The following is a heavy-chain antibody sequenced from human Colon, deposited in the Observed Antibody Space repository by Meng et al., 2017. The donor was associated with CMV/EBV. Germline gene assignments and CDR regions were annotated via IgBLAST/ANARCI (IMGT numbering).Heavy chain of an antibody. CDR3: VKSVMAAGITRGFDD. Sequence: GGSLRLSCAASGFTFRSYEMNWVRQAPGKGLEWVSSISSSSGYIFYADSMKGRFTISRDNAKNSLYLQMNSLRADDTAVYYCVKSVMAAGITRGFDDWGQGTLVTVSS. V-gene: IGHV3-21*01. CDR2: ISSSSGYI. J-gene: IGHJ4*02. D-gene: IGHD5-24*01. CDR1: GFTFRSYE.